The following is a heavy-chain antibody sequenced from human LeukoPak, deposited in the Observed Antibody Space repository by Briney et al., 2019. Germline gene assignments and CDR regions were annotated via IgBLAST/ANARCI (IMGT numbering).Heavy chain of an antibody. CDR1: NGSIVITSHY. CDR3: ARDVDGYNKIDY. CDR2: IYYSGST. Sequence: KTSETLSLTCTVSNGSIVITSHYWTWVCQHPGQGLEWIGYIYYSGSTYYSPSLKSPLTISVDTSKNQFSLQITSVTAADSAIYYCARDVDGYNKIDYSGQGTLVSVSS. D-gene: IGHD5-24*01. J-gene: IGHJ4*02. V-gene: IGHV4-31*01.